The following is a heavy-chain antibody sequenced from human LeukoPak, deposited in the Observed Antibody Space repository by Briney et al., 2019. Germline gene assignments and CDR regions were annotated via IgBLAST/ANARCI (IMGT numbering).Heavy chain of an antibody. Sequence: SGTLSLTCAVSGGSISSSNWWSWVRQPPGKGLEWIGEIYHSGSTNYDPSLKSRVTISVDKSKNQFSLKLSSVTAADTTVYYCARVPQLYYDSSGYFDYWGQGTLVTVSS. D-gene: IGHD3-22*01. CDR3: ARVPQLYYDSSGYFDY. CDR2: IYHSGST. J-gene: IGHJ4*02. V-gene: IGHV4-4*02. CDR1: GGSISSSNW.